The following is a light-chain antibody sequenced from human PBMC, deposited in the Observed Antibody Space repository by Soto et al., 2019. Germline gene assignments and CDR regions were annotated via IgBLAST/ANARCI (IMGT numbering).Light chain of an antibody. CDR1: QSVSSNY. J-gene: IGKJ1*01. CDR3: QQYDTSPRT. V-gene: IGKV3-20*01. Sequence: EVMLTQSPGTLSLSPGERATLSCRASQSVSSNYLAWYQQKSGQAPRLLIYGASNRTTGIPDRLSGSGSGTDFTLTIRRLEPEDFAVYYCQQYDTSPRTFDQGTKVEFK. CDR2: GAS.